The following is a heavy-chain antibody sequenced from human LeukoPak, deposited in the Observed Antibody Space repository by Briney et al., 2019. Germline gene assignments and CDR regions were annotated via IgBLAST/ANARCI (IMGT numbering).Heavy chain of an antibody. CDR3: ARVPLRSFGYCGGDCFSDY. J-gene: IGHJ4*02. D-gene: IGHD2-21*01. Sequence: ASVKVSCKASGYTFTSYGISWVRQAPGQGLEWMGWISAYNGNTNYAQKLQGRVTMTTDTSTSTAYMELRSLRSDDTAVYYCARVPLRSFGYCGGDCFSDYWGQGTLVTVSS. V-gene: IGHV1-18*01. CDR2: ISAYNGNT. CDR1: GYTFTSYG.